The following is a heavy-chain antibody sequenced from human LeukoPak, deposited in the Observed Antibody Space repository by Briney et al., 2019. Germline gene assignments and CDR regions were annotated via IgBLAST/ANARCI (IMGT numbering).Heavy chain of an antibody. CDR3: VRGGGAGLAP. D-gene: IGHD3-16*01. Sequence: GGSLRLSCAASGFIVSANYMNWVRQAPGKGLEWASIMYAGGSPFYADSVKGRFIISRDNSKNTLYLQMNSLRAEDTAVYYCVRGGGAGLAPWGQGTLVTVSS. CDR1: GFIVSANY. CDR2: MYAGGSP. V-gene: IGHV3-53*01. J-gene: IGHJ5*02.